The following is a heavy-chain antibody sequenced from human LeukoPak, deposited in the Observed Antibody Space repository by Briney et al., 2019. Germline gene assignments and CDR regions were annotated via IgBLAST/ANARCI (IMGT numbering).Heavy chain of an antibody. CDR2: INHSGST. J-gene: IGHJ4*02. D-gene: IGHD3-22*01. Sequence: SETLSLTCAVYGGSFSGYYWSWIRQPPGKGLEWIGEINHSGSTNYNPSLKTRVTISVDTSKNQFSLKLSSVTAADTAVYYCARGGRGKIYYYDSSGYNFDYWGQGTLVTVSS. CDR3: ARGGRGKIYYYDSSGYNFDY. V-gene: IGHV4-34*01. CDR1: GGSFSGYY.